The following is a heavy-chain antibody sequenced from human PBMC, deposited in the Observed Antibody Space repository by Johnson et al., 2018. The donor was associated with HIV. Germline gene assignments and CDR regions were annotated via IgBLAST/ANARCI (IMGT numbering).Heavy chain of an antibody. CDR1: GFTVSSNY. V-gene: IGHV3-66*01. CDR2: IYSGGST. Sequence: VQLVESGGGLVQPGGSLRLSCAASGFTVSSNYMSWVRQAPGKGLEWVSVIYSGGSTYYADSVKGRFTIPRDNSKNTLYLQMNSLRAEDTALYYCAKGGIVGATKGEVDAFDIWGQGTMVTVSS. D-gene: IGHD1-26*01. J-gene: IGHJ3*02. CDR3: AKGGIVGATKGEVDAFDI.